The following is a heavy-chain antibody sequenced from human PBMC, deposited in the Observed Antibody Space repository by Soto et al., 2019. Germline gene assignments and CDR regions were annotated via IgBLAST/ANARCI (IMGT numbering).Heavy chain of an antibody. D-gene: IGHD5-18*01. CDR2: IRSKANSYAT. Sequence: EVQLVESGGGFVQPGGSLKLSCAASGFTFSGSAMHWVRQASGKGLEWVGRIRSKANSYATAYAASVKGRFTISRDDSKNTAYLQMNSLKTEDTAVYYCTTGYSYGYRDDYWGQGTLVTVSS. CDR3: TTGYSYGYRDDY. V-gene: IGHV3-73*02. CDR1: GFTFSGSA. J-gene: IGHJ4*02.